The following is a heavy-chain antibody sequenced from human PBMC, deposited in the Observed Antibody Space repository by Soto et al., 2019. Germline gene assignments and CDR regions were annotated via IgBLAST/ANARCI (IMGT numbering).Heavy chain of an antibody. CDR2: VYYSGGT. V-gene: IGHV4-59*12. D-gene: IGHD3-16*01. J-gene: IGHJ4*02. CDR3: AAGTLGAVWTPLDD. Sequence: PSETLSLTCDVSGGSFSDNYWTWIRQVPGKGLEWIGYVYYSGGTNYNPSLKSRVTISVDASKQQFSLKLTSVTAADTALYYCAAGTLGAVWTPLDDWGQGILVTVSS. CDR1: GGSFSDNY.